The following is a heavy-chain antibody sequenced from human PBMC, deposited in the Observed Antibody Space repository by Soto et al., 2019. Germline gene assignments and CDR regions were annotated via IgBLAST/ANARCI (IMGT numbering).Heavy chain of an antibody. CDR2: ISYDGSNK. Sequence: GGSLRLSCAASGFTSSSYAMHWVRQAPGKGLEWVAVISYDGSNKYYADSVKGRFTISRDNSKNTLYLQMNSLRAEDTAVYYCARESRSGSYPPFQHWGQGTLVTVSS. V-gene: IGHV3-30-3*01. D-gene: IGHD1-26*01. CDR3: ARESRSGSYPPFQH. CDR1: GFTSSSYA. J-gene: IGHJ1*01.